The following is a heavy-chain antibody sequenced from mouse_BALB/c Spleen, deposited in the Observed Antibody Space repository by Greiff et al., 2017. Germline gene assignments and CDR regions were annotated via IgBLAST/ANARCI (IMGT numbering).Heavy chain of an antibody. Sequence: QVQLQQSGPELVKPGASVKVSCKASGYAFTSYNMHWIKQRPEQGLERIGEINPSNGGTNYNEKFKSKATLTVDKSSSTAYMQLSSLTSEDSAVYYCARRGLGRRYAMDYWGQGTSVTVSS. CDR1: GYAFTSYN. CDR3: ARRGLGRRYAMDY. V-gene: IGHV1S81*02. D-gene: IGHD4-1*01. J-gene: IGHJ4*01. CDR2: INPSNGGT.